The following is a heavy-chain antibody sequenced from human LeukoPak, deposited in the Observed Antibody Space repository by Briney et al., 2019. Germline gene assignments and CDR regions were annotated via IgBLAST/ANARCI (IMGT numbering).Heavy chain of an antibody. V-gene: IGHV1-69*13. CDR1: GGTFSSYA. D-gene: IGHD3-10*01. CDR2: IIPIFGTA. Sequence: ASVKVSCKASGGTFSSYAISWVRQAPGQGLEWMGGIIPIFGTANYAQKFQGRVTITADESTSTAYMELSSLRSEDTAVYYCARGTITMVRGVTRYYFDYWGQGTLVTVSS. CDR3: ARGTITMVRGVTRYYFDY. J-gene: IGHJ4*02.